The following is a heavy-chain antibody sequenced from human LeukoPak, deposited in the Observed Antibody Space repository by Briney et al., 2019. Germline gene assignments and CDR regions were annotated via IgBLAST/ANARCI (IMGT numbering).Heavy chain of an antibody. J-gene: IGHJ6*03. Sequence: GASVKVSCKASGYTFTSYDINWVRQATGQGLEWMGWMNPNSGNTGYAQKFQGRVTMTRNTSISTAYMELSSLRSEDTAVYYCARAYDSSGYYYSYYYYYYMDVWGKGTTVTVSS. V-gene: IGHV1-8*01. CDR1: GYTFTSYD. CDR3: ARAYDSSGYYYSYYYYYYMDV. D-gene: IGHD3-22*01. CDR2: MNPNSGNT.